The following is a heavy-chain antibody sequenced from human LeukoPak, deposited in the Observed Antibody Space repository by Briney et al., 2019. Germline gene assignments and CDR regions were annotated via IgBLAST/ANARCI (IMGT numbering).Heavy chain of an antibody. CDR3: ARDIWDFVKWMGNDAFDI. Sequence: ASVKVSCKASGYTFTSYGISWVRQAPGQGLELMGWISAYNGNTNYAQKLQGRVTMTTDTSTSTAYMELRSLRSDDTAVYYCARDIWDFVKWMGNDAFDIWGQGTMVTVSS. D-gene: IGHD3/OR15-3a*01. V-gene: IGHV1-18*01. CDR1: GYTFTSYG. J-gene: IGHJ3*02. CDR2: ISAYNGNT.